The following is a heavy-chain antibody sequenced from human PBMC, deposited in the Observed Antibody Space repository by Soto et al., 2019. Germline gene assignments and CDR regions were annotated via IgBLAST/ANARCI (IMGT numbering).Heavy chain of an antibody. Sequence: GGSLRLSCAASGFTFSSYEMNWVRQAPGKGLEWVSYISSSGSTIYYADSVKGRFTISRDNAKNSLYLQMNSLRAEDTAVYYCARATSYCGGDCYPLSLGIYFDYWGQGTLVTVSS. D-gene: IGHD2-21*01. CDR1: GFTFSSYE. J-gene: IGHJ4*02. CDR2: ISSSGSTI. V-gene: IGHV3-48*03. CDR3: ARATSYCGGDCYPLSLGIYFDY.